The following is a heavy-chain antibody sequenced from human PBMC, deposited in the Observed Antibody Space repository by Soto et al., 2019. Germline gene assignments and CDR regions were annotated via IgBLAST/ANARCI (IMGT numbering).Heavy chain of an antibody. D-gene: IGHD5-12*01. CDR1: GGSISSYY. V-gene: IGHV4-59*01. CDR2: IYYSGSI. Sequence: TSETLSLTCTVSGGSISSYYWNWIRQSPGKGLEWIGYIYYSGSINYNPSLKSRVTISMDTSKNQFSLKLSSVTAADTAVFYCAGSRDGYNPFDYWGQGTLVTAPQ. CDR3: AGSRDGYNPFDY. J-gene: IGHJ4*02.